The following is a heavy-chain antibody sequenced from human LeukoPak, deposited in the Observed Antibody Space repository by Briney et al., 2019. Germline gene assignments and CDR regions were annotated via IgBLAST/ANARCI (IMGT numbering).Heavy chain of an antibody. D-gene: IGHD3-10*01. Sequence: GGSLRLSCAASGFTFSSYGMHWVRQAPGKGLEWVAVISYDGSNKYYADSVKGRFTISRDNSKNTLYLQMNSLRAEDTAVYYCARDRSGSTSGFDPWGQGTLVTVSS. J-gene: IGHJ5*02. CDR2: ISYDGSNK. V-gene: IGHV3-30*03. CDR1: GFTFSSYG. CDR3: ARDRSGSTSGFDP.